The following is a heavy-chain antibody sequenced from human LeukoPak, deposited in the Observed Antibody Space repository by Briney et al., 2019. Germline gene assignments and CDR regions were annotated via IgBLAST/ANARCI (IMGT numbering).Heavy chain of an antibody. CDR1: GFTFSSYS. Sequence: GGSLRLSCAASGFTFSSYSMNWVRQAPGKGLEWVSSISSSSSYIYYADSVKGRFTISRDNAKNSLYLQMNSLRAEDTAVYYCARDFIRFGARPPYYFDYWGQGTLVTVSS. D-gene: IGHD3-10*01. V-gene: IGHV3-21*01. CDR3: ARDFIRFGARPPYYFDY. J-gene: IGHJ4*02. CDR2: ISSSSSYI.